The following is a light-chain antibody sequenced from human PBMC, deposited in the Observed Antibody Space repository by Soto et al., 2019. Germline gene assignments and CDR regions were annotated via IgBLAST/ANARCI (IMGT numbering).Light chain of an antibody. CDR2: KAS. CDR1: QRISTW. J-gene: IGKJ2*01. Sequence: DVQMTQFPSTLSASVGDRVTITCRARQRISTWLAWYQQKQGKAPKLMIYKASNLESGFPSRFSVSGSGTEFTLTISSMQPDDFATYYCQQYNPFPYTFGQGTKLEIK. CDR3: QQYNPFPYT. V-gene: IGKV1-5*03.